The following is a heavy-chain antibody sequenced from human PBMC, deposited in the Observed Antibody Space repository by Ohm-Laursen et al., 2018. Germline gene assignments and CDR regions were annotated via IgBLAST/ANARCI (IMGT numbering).Heavy chain of an antibody. J-gene: IGHJ4*02. CDR1: GYTFTSYG. V-gene: IGHV1-18*01. Sequence: ASVKVSCKASGYTFTSYGISWVRQAPGQGLEWMGWISAYNGNTNYAQKLQGRVTMTTDTSTSTAYMELRSLRSDDTAVYYCALPRSVFVIIGYFDYWGQGTLVTVSS. CDR3: ALPRSVFVIIGYFDY. CDR2: ISAYNGNT. D-gene: IGHD3-10*01.